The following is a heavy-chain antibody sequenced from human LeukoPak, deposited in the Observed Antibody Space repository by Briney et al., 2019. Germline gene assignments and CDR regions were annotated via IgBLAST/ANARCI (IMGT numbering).Heavy chain of an antibody. V-gene: IGHV1-69*13. Sequence: SVKVSCKASGGTFGSYAISWVRQAPGQGLEWMGGIIPIFGTANYAQKFQGRVTITADESTSTAYMELSSLRSEDTAVYYCATEMATIAALCYFDYWGQGTLVTVSS. CDR3: ATEMATIAALCYFDY. D-gene: IGHD5-24*01. CDR2: IIPIFGTA. CDR1: GGTFGSYA. J-gene: IGHJ4*02.